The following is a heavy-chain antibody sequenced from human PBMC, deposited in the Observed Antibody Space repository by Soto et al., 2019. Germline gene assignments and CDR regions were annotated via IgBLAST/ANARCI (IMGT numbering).Heavy chain of an antibody. D-gene: IGHD2-15*01. CDR3: ARDRDGDEDFDS. CDR2: ISGTSPTT. J-gene: IGHJ4*02. Sequence: GGSLRLSCAASGFTFSTYDMNWVRQAPGKGLEWISFISGTSPTTSYADSVRGRFTISRDDARNSPYLQMNSLRDDDTAVYYCARDRDGDEDFDSWGQGTLVTVSS. CDR1: GFTFSTYD. V-gene: IGHV3-48*02.